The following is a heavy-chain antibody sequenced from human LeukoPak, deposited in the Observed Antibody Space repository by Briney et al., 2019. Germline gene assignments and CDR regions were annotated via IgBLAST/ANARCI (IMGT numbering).Heavy chain of an antibody. CDR1: GFTFSSYW. CDR3: ARDEGADYGDSLFDY. J-gene: IGHJ4*02. CDR2: IKQDGSEK. Sequence: GGSLRLSCAASGFTFSSYWMSWVRQAPGKGLEWVANIKQDGSEKYYVDSVKGRFTISRGNAKNSLYLQMNSLRAEDTAVYYCARDEGADYGDSLFDYWGQGTLVTVSS. D-gene: IGHD4-17*01. V-gene: IGHV3-7*01.